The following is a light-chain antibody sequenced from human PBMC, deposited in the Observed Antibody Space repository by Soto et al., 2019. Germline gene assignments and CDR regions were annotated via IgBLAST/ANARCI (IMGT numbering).Light chain of an antibody. Sequence: AIRMTQSPSSFSASTGDRVTITCRASQGISSYLDWYQQRPGEPPKLLIYGASTLQSGVPSRFSGSRSGTDFTLTISCLQSEDVATYDCLHYNSYPWTFGHGTKIEVK. CDR1: QGISSY. V-gene: IGKV1-8*01. CDR3: LHYNSYPWT. J-gene: IGKJ1*01. CDR2: GAS.